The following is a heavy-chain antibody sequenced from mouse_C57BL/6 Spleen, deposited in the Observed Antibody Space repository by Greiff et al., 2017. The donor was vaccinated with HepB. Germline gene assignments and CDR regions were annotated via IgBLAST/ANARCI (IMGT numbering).Heavy chain of an antibody. V-gene: IGHV1-18*01. CDR3: ARDGAGTGWFAY. J-gene: IGHJ3*01. Sequence: VQLQQSGPELVKPGASVKIPCKASGYTFTDYNMDWVKQSHGKSLEWIGDINPNNGGTIYNQKFKGKATLTVDKSSSTAYMELRSLTSEDTAVYYCARDGAGTGWFAYWGQGTLVTVSA. D-gene: IGHD4-1*01. CDR1: GYTFTDYN. CDR2: INPNNGGT.